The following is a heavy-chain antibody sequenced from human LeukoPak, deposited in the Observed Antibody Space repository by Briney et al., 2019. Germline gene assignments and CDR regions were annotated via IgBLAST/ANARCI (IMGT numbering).Heavy chain of an antibody. CDR1: GFTVSSSY. D-gene: IGHD3-10*02. J-gene: IGHJ4*02. Sequence: GGSLRLSCAASGFTVSSSYMSWVRQAPGKGLEWVSVIYSGGSAYYADSVKGRFTISRDNSKNTLYLQMNSLRAEDAAVYYCAKDRPGMLGGQGTLVTVSS. V-gene: IGHV3-53*01. CDR3: AKDRPGML. CDR2: IYSGGSA.